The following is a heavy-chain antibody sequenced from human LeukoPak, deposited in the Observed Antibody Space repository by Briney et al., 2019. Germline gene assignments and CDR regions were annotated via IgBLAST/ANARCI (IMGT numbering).Heavy chain of an antibody. V-gene: IGHV4-59*01. CDR1: GCSISSYY. CDR2: IYYSGST. J-gene: IGHJ4*02. D-gene: IGHD3-10*01. Sequence: SETLSLTSTGSGCSISSYYWSWIRQPPGKGLEWFGYIYYSGSTNYNPSLKSRVNISVDTSKNQFSLKLSSVTAADTAVYYCARVQGPYGSGTTYYFDYWGQGTLVTVSS. CDR3: ARVQGPYGSGTTYYFDY.